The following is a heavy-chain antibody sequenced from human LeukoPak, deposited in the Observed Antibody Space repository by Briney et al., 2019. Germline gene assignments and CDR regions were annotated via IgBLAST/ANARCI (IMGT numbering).Heavy chain of an antibody. CDR1: GGSISSYY. Sequence: PSETLSLTCTVSGGSISSYYWSWLRQPPGKGLEWIGYIYYSGSTNYNPSLKSRVTISVDTSKNQFSLKLSSVTAADTAVYYCARDITAWGQGTLVTVSS. V-gene: IGHV4-59*01. D-gene: IGHD3-3*01. CDR2: IYYSGST. J-gene: IGHJ5*02. CDR3: ARDITA.